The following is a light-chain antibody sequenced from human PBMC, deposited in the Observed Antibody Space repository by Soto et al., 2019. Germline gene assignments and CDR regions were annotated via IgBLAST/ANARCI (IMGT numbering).Light chain of an antibody. J-gene: IGLJ3*02. V-gene: IGLV1-44*01. CDR2: GNN. Sequence: QSVLTQSPSTSGTPGQRVTISCSGSDSNIGSNSVNWYQQLPGTAPKLLIYGNNQRPSGVPDRFSGSKSGTSASLAISGLQSEDEADYYCAAWDDSLNGRWVFGGGTKVTVL. CDR1: DSNIGSNS. CDR3: AAWDDSLNGRWV.